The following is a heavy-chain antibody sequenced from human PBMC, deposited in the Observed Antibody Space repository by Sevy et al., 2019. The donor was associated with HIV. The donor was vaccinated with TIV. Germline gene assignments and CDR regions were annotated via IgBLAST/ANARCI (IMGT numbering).Heavy chain of an antibody. J-gene: IGHJ6*02. Sequence: GESLKISCKGSGYSFTDYWIGWVRQKPGKGMEWMGIIYPGDSDTIYSPSFQGQVTISVDKSISTAYLQWSSLKASDTAIFYCARGARGTLPSYYYYTLNIWGQGNTVTVSS. V-gene: IGHV5-51*01. CDR1: GYSFTDYW. CDR3: ARGARGTLPSYYYYTLNI. D-gene: IGHD3-16*01. CDR2: IYPGDSDT.